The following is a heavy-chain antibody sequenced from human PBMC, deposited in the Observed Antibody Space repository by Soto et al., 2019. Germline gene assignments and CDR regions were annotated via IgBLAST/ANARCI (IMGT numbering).Heavy chain of an antibody. Sequence: QTLSLTCAMSGDSVSSNSAAWNWTRHSPSRGLEWLRRTYYRSKWYNDYAVSVKSRITINPDTSNYQCSLQLNSATPEHTAVYYCARELINWFDLWGQGTLVTVSS. CDR2: TYYRSKWYN. J-gene: IGHJ5*02. CDR1: GDSVSSNSAA. CDR3: ARELINWFDL. V-gene: IGHV6-1*01.